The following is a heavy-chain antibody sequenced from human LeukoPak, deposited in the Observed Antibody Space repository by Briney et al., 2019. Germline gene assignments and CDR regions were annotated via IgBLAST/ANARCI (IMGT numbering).Heavy chain of an antibody. J-gene: IGHJ2*01. D-gene: IGHD2-15*01. CDR3: ARVEVPRDINDWYFDL. CDR2: LYHSGTT. Sequence: SETLSLTCTVSGYSIAHGFFWAWIRQPPGGGLGWIGSLYHSGTTYYNASLKSRISTSVDTSKNQFSLKLRLVTAADTAVYYCARVEVPRDINDWYFDLWGRGTLVTVSS. CDR1: GYSIAHGFF. V-gene: IGHV4-38-2*02.